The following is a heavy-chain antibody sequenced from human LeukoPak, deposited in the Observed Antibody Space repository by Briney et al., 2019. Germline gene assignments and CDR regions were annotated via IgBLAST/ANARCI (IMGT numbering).Heavy chain of an antibody. V-gene: IGHV4-4*09. D-gene: IGHD3-10*01. CDR1: GGSISSYS. CDR2: IYTTGRP. CDR3: VRNYYGGESRDAFGV. Sequence: SETLSLTCTVSGGSISSYSWSWIRQPPGKGLEWIGWIYTTGRPNYNPSLKSRATISIDTSKNQFSLKLSSVTAADTAVYFCVRNYYGGESRDAFGVWGQGTMVTVSS. J-gene: IGHJ3*01.